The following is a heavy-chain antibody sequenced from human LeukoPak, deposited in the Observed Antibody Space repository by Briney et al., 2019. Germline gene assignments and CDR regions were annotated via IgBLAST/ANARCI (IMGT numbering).Heavy chain of an antibody. CDR1: GYSISSGYY. Sequence: PSETLSLTCTVAGYSISSGYYWGWLRQSPGKGLEWIASIYHTGETHYHPSLKSRVSISVDTSNNQFSLRSTSATAADTAMYYCSREGCGATGCYTNDYWGQGTLVTVSS. CDR2: IYHTGET. J-gene: IGHJ4*02. D-gene: IGHD2-21*01. CDR3: SREGCGATGCYTNDY. V-gene: IGHV4-38-2*02.